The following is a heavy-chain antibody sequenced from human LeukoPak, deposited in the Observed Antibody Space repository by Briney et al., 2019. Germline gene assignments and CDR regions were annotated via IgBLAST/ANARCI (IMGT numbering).Heavy chain of an antibody. V-gene: IGHV4-34*01. CDR2: INHSGST. Sequence: SETLSLTCAVYGGSFSGYYWSWIRQPPGKGLEWVGEINHSGSTNYNPSPKSRVTISVDTSENQFSLKLSSVTAADTAVYYCARGRARRWLQLGVCYFDYWGQGTLVTVSS. D-gene: IGHD5-24*01. J-gene: IGHJ4*02. CDR3: ARGRARRWLQLGVCYFDY. CDR1: GGSFSGYY.